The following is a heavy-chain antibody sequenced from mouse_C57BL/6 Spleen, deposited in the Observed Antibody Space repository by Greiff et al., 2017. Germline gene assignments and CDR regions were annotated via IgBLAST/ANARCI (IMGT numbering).Heavy chain of an antibody. V-gene: IGHV1-82*01. CDR1: GYAFSSSW. D-gene: IGHD1-1*01. J-gene: IGHJ3*01. Sequence: QVQLQQSGPELVKPGASVKISCKASGYAFSSSWMNWVKQRPGKGLEWIGRIDPGDGDTNYNGKFKGKATLTADKSSSTAYMQLSSLTSEDSAVYFCARDGNRGAWFAYWGQGTLVTVSA. CDR3: ARDGNRGAWFAY. CDR2: IDPGDGDT.